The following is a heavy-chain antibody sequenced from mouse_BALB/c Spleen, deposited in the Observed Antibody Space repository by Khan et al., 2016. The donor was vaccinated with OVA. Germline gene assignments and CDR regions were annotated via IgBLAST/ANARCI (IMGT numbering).Heavy chain of an antibody. CDR2: IWSAGST. Sequence: VQLQESGPGLVQPSQSLSITCIVSGFSLTNYSVHWIRQSPGKGLEWLGVIWSAGSTDYNAAFISRLTIRKDNSRSQVFFKMNSLQPNDTAIYYCARRGYDYGRGALFAYWGQGTLVTVSA. J-gene: IGHJ3*01. CDR1: GFSLTNYS. V-gene: IGHV2-2*02. CDR3: ARRGYDYGRGALFAY. D-gene: IGHD2-4*01.